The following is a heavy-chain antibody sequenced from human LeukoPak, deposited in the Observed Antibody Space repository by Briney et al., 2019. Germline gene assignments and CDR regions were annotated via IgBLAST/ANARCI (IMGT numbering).Heavy chain of an antibody. CDR2: IRSKANGGTT. CDR1: GFTFGDYA. CDR3: TRHSGSSGCYGGAYFDY. J-gene: IGHJ4*02. V-gene: IGHV3-49*03. Sequence: GGSLRLSCTASGFTFGDYAMSWFRQAPGKGLEWVGFIRSKANGGTTEYAASVKVTFTISKDDSKRIVYMQRNSVKAEDTAVYYCTRHSGSSGCYGGAYFDYCGQGTLFTVSS. D-gene: IGHD6-19*01.